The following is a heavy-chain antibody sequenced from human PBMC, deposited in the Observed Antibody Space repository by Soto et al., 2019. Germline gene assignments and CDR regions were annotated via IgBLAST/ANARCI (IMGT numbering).Heavy chain of an antibody. Sequence: QLQLQESGPGLVKPSETLSLTCTVSGGSISSSSYYWGWIRQPPGKGLEWIGSIYYSGSTYYNPSLKSRVTISVDTSKNQFSLKLSSVTAADTAVYYCARHPSWGSGYPYYFDYWGQGTLVTVSS. CDR2: IYYSGST. CDR3: ARHPSWGSGYPYYFDY. D-gene: IGHD3-22*01. V-gene: IGHV4-39*01. J-gene: IGHJ4*02. CDR1: GGSISSSSYY.